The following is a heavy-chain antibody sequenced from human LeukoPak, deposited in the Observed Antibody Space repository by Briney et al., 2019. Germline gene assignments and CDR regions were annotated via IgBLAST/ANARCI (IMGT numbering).Heavy chain of an antibody. CDR3: AREFRSIAAAGTFYYYYMDV. Sequence: SETLSLTCTVSGGSMSSSSYYWGWIRQPPGKGLEWIGSIYYSGSTYYNPSLKSRVTISVDTSKNQFSLKLSSVTAADTAVYYCAREFRSIAAAGTFYYYYMDVWGKGTTVTVSS. CDR2: IYYSGST. J-gene: IGHJ6*03. D-gene: IGHD6-13*01. CDR1: GGSMSSSSYY. V-gene: IGHV4-39*07.